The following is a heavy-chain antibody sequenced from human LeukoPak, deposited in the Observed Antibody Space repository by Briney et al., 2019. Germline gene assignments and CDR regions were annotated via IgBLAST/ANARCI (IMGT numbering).Heavy chain of an antibody. CDR2: IANDGRDK. J-gene: IGHJ5*02. CDR3: AKDMGRRYQLLPNWFDP. V-gene: IGHV3-30*18. CDR1: GFTFSSYG. D-gene: IGHD2-2*01. Sequence: GRSLRLSCAASGFTFSSYGMHWVRQAPGKGLEFVAVIANDGRDKKYADFVKGRFTISRDNSKNTLYLQMNSLRAEDTAVYYCAKDMGRRYQLLPNWFDPWGQGTLVTVSS.